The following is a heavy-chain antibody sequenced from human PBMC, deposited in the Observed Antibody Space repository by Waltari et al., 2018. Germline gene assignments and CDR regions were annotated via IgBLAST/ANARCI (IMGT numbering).Heavy chain of an antibody. J-gene: IGHJ5*02. CDR3: ARVGYAGFSPDSWP. D-gene: IGHD5-18*01. V-gene: IGHV4-38-2*01. CDR1: GYSFSSGYH. Sequence: QVQLQESGPGLVKPSETLSLTCAVSGYSFSSGYHWGWIRQPPGKGLEWIGTIYHDGSTYYNPSLKSRVTISVDTSKSQFSLRLSSVTAADTAVYYCARVGYAGFSPDSWPWGQGTLVIVSS. CDR2: IYHDGST.